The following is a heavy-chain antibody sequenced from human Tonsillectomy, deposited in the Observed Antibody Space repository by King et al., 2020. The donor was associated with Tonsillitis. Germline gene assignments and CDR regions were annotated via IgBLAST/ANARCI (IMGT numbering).Heavy chain of an antibody. CDR1: GDSISSNSYY. V-gene: IGHV4-39*01. CDR3: TRRSRPWSIDY. J-gene: IGHJ4*02. CDR2: IYYSGTT. D-gene: IGHD2-8*02. Sequence: QLQESGPGLVEPSETLSLTCTVSGDSISSNSYYWGWIRQPPGKGLEWIGTIYYSGTTYYNPSLKSRVTISADMSKNQFSLKLSSVTAADTAVYYCTRRSRPWSIDYWGQGTLVTVSS.